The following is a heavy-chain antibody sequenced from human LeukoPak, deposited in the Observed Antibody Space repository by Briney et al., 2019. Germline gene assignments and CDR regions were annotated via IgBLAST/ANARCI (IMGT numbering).Heavy chain of an antibody. CDR2: IRYDGSNK. Sequence: PGGSLRLSCAASGFTFSSYGMHWVRQAPGKGLEWVTFIRYDGSNKYYADSVKGRFTISRDNSKNTLYLQMNSLRAEDTAVYYCAKHREYSSGWPRVDYWGQGTLVTVSS. J-gene: IGHJ4*02. V-gene: IGHV3-30*02. CDR1: GFTFSSYG. D-gene: IGHD6-19*01. CDR3: AKHREYSSGWPRVDY.